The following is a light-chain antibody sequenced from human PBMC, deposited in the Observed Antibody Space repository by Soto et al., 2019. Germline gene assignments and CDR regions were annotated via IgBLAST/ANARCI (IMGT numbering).Light chain of an antibody. CDR3: QQYGSSSYT. CDR1: QSISSSY. V-gene: IGKV3-20*01. CDR2: AAS. J-gene: IGKJ2*01. Sequence: EIVLTQSPGTLSLSPGERATLSCRASQSISSSYLDWYQQKPGQAPRLLIYAASSRATGIPDRFSGIGSGTDFTLTISRLEPEDFAVYYCQQYGSSSYTFGQGTQLEIK.